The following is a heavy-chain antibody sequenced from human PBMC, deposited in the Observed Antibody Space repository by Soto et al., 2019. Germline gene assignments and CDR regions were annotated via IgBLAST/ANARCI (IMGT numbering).Heavy chain of an antibody. CDR1: GGSISGSSSY. CDR2: ISYSGTT. J-gene: IGHJ6*03. V-gene: IGHV4-39*01. Sequence: SETLSLTCTVSGGSISGSSSYWGWIRQPPGKGLEWIGSISYSGTTYYNPSLKSRVTISVDTSKNQFSLKLSSVTAADTAVYYCASHYYYMDVWGKGTTVTVSS. CDR3: ASHYYYMDV.